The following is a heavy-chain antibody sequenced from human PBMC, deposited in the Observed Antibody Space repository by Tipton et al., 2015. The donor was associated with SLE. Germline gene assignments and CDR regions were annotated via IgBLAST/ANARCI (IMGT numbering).Heavy chain of an antibody. CDR2: IRGSGVSY. CDR3: AKGPGFREFPGYFDY. CDR1: GFTFNRYW. D-gene: IGHD3-10*01. V-gene: IGHV3-23*01. Sequence: SLRLSCAASGFTFNRYWMHWVRQAPGKGLEWVSSIRGSGVSYYDADSVKGRFTISRDNSKNTLFLQMNSLRVDDTAVYYCAKGPGFREFPGYFDYWGQGTLVTVSS. J-gene: IGHJ4*02.